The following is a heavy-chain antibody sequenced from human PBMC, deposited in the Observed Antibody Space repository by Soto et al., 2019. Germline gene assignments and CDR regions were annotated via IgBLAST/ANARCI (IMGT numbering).Heavy chain of an antibody. J-gene: IGHJ4*02. D-gene: IGHD6-25*01. CDR1: GFTFSSYG. CDR2: ISYDGSNK. CDR3: AKEGYSTGFDY. Sequence: SLRLSCAASGFTFSSYGMHWVRQAPGKGLEWVAVISYDGSNKYYADSVKGRFTISRDNSKNTLYLQMNSLRAEDTAVYYCAKEGYSTGFDYWGQGTLVTVSS. V-gene: IGHV3-30*18.